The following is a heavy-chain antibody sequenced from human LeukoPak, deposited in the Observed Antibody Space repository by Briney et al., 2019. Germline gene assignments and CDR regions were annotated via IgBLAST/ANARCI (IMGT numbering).Heavy chain of an antibody. J-gene: IGHJ3*02. CDR3: ARYVSGRDAFDI. CDR2: IYSGGST. Sequence: GGSLRLSCAASGFTVSSNYMSWVRQAPGKGLEWVSVIYSGGSTYYADSVKGRFTISRDNSKNTLHLQMNSLRAEDTAVYYCARYVSGRDAFDIWGQGTMVTVSS. CDR1: GFTVSSNY. D-gene: IGHD3-16*01. V-gene: IGHV3-53*01.